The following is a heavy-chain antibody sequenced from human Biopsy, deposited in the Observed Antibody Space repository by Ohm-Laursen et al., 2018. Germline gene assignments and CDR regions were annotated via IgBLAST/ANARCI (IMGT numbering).Heavy chain of an antibody. D-gene: IGHD4-17*01. J-gene: IGHJ4*02. CDR3: GNEIYGRDY. CDR1: GATSSDYY. V-gene: IGHV4-34*08. CDR2: IDRSGNT. Sequence: PSDTLSLTCVVYGATSSDYYWSWIRQPPGKGLEWLGQIDRSGNTNYNPSLKGRLTISANTSKNQFSLKLTSVTAADTAVYFCGNEIYGRDYWGQGALVTVSS.